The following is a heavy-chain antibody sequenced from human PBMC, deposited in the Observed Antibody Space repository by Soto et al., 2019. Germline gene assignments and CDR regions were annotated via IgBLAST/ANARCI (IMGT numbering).Heavy chain of an antibody. Sequence: VQLVESGGGVVQPGRSLRLSCAASGFTFSSYGMHWVRQAPGKGLEWVAVISYDGSNKYYADSVKGRFTISRDNSKNTLYLQMNSLRAEDTAVYYCAKDSRWYYDFWSGYYTMGWFDPWGQGTLVTVSS. CDR1: GFTFSSYG. CDR2: ISYDGSNK. D-gene: IGHD3-3*01. V-gene: IGHV3-30*18. CDR3: AKDSRWYYDFWSGYYTMGWFDP. J-gene: IGHJ5*02.